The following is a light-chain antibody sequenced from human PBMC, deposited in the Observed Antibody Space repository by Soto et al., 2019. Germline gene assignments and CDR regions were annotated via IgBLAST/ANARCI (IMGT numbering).Light chain of an antibody. V-gene: IGKV3-15*01. J-gene: IGKJ3*01. CDR3: QQYNNWPPFT. CDR1: QTVSSN. Sequence: EVGRSRSPPTLSMSPGERATLSCRASQTVSSNLAWYQQKPGQAPRLLIYGASTRATGIPARFSGSGSGTEFTLTISSLQSEDFAVYYCQQYNNWPPFTFGPGSKVDIK. CDR2: GAS.